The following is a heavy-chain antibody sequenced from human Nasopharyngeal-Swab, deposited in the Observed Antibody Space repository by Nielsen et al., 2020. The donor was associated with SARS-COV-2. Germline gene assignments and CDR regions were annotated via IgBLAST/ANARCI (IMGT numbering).Heavy chain of an antibody. CDR2: MNPNSGNT. CDR3: ATIQPSNYYYYGMDV. CDR1: GYTFTSYD. V-gene: IGHV1-8*01. Sequence: ASVKVSCKASGYTFTSYDINWVRQATGQGLEWMGWMNPNSGNTGYAQKFQGRVTMTRNTSISTAYMELSSLRSEDTAVYYCATIQPSNYYYYGMDVWGQGTTVTVSS. J-gene: IGHJ6*02. D-gene: IGHD5-18*01.